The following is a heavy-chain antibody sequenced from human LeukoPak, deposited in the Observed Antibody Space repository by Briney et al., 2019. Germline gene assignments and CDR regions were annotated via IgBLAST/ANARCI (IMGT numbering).Heavy chain of an antibody. V-gene: IGHV1-69*04. D-gene: IGHD5-12*01. CDR2: IIPILGIA. CDR1: GYTFTGYY. CDR3: ARAPTIVATTQRRSYYFDY. J-gene: IGHJ4*02. Sequence: RASVKVSCKASGYTFTGYYMHWVRQAPGQGLEWMGRIIPILGIANYAQKFQGRVTITADKSTSTAYMELSSLRSEDTAVYYCARAPTIVATTQRRSYYFDYWGQGTLVTVSS.